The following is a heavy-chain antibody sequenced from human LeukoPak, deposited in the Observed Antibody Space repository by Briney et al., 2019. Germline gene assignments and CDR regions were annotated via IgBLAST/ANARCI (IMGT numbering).Heavy chain of an antibody. D-gene: IGHD2-2*01. V-gene: IGHV3-23*01. CDR3: VKEDSLVDYFDY. J-gene: IGHJ4*02. CDR1: GFIFSKYA. Sequence: GGSLRLSCAASGFIFSKYAMSWVRQAPGEGLEWVSAITGGAIGTDYADSVKGRFTISRDNSKDTLYLQMTGVRAEDTAIYYCVKEDSLVDYFDYWGQGTLVTVSA. CDR2: ITGGAIGT.